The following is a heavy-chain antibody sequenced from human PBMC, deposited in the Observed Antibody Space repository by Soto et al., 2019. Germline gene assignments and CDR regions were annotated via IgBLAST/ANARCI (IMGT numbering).Heavy chain of an antibody. V-gene: IGHV1-18*01. CDR3: ARDRDPPLFWSGYPHYLDY. CDR1: GYTFTSYG. J-gene: IGHJ4*02. Sequence: QVQLVQSGAEVKKPGASVKVACKTSGYTFTSYGISWVRQAPGQGLEWMGWISPYNGNASSTQKLQGRVTMTTDTPTSTAYMELRSLNYDDTAVYYCARDRDPPLFWSGYPHYLDYWGQGTRVTVSS. CDR2: ISPYNGNA. D-gene: IGHD3-3*01.